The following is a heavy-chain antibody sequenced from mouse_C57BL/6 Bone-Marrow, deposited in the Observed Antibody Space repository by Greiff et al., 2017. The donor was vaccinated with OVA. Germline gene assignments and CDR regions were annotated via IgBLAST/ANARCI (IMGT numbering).Heavy chain of an antibody. CDR1: GYSFTGYF. J-gene: IGHJ2*01. V-gene: IGHV1-20*01. CDR2: INPYNGDT. Sequence: EVQRVESGPELVKPGASVKISCKASGYSFTGYFMNWVMQSHGKSLEWIGRINPYNGDTFYNQKFKGKATLTVDKSSSTAHMELRSLTAEDSAVYYCERRGFDYWGQGTTLTVSS. CDR3: ERRGFDY.